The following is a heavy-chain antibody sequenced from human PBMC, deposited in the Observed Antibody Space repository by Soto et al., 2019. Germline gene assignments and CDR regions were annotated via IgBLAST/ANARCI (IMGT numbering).Heavy chain of an antibody. CDR1: GFTFSSYD. J-gene: IGHJ4*02. Sequence: GGSLRLSCAASGFTFSSYDMHWVRQTTGKGLEWVSAIGTAGDTFYPGSVKGRFTISRENGKNSLFLQMSSLRAEDTAVYYCAREGSDDCLDYWGQGTLVTVSS. D-gene: IGHD2-21*02. CDR3: AREGSDDCLDY. CDR2: IGTAGDT. V-gene: IGHV3-13*01.